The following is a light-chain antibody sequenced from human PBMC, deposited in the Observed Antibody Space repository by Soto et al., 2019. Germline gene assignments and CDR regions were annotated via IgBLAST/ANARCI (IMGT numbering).Light chain of an antibody. J-gene: IGKJ4*01. V-gene: IGKV3-20*01. Sequence: EIVLTQSPGTLSLSPGERATLSYRASQSVSSSYLAWYQQKPGQAPRLLIYGASSRATGIPDRFSGSGSGTDFTLTISRLEPEYFAVYYCQHFGTSLLTFGGGTKVEIK. CDR2: GAS. CDR3: QHFGTSLLT. CDR1: QSVSSSY.